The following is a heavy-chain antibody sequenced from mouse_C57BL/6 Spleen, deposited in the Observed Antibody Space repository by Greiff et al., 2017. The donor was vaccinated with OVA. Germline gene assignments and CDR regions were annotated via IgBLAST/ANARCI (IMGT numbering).Heavy chain of an antibody. Sequence: VQLQQSGTVLARPGASVKMSCKTSGYTFTSYWMHWVKQRPGQGLEWIGAIYPGNSDTSYNQKFKGKAKLTAVTSASTAYMELSSLTNEDSAVYYGTRHYGSSYGYAMDYWGQGTSVTVSS. D-gene: IGHD1-1*01. CDR3: TRHYGSSYGYAMDY. V-gene: IGHV1-5*01. CDR1: GYTFTSYW. J-gene: IGHJ4*01. CDR2: IYPGNSDT.